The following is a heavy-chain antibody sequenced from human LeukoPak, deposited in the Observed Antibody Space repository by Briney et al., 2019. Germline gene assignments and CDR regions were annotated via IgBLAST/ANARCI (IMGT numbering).Heavy chain of an antibody. V-gene: IGHV3-48*01. Sequence: GGSLRLSCAASGFTFSSYSMNWVRQAPGKGLEWVSYISSSSSTIYYADSVKGRFTISRDNAKNSLYLQMNSLRAEDTAVYYCARGRSYGDSYYYYYMDVWGKGTTVTISS. CDR1: GFTFSSYS. J-gene: IGHJ6*03. CDR2: ISSSSSTI. CDR3: ARGRSYGDSYYYYYMDV. D-gene: IGHD4-17*01.